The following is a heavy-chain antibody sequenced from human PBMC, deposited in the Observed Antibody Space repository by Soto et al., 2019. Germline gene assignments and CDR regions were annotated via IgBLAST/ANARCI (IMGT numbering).Heavy chain of an antibody. J-gene: IGHJ3*01. V-gene: IGHV3-23*01. Sequence: GGSLRLSCASSGFTLSMSAVNWVRQAPGKGLEWVSYISDSGDRTYYADSVKGRFTISRDRSKNTVSLQMDSLRAEDTAVYYCAKDRGIIVKAGDAFDVWGQGTKVT. CDR2: ISDSGDRT. CDR1: GFTLSMSA. CDR3: AKDRGIIVKAGDAFDV. D-gene: IGHD3-16*02.